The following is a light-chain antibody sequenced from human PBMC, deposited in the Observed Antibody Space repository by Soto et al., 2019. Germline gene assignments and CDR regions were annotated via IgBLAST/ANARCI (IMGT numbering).Light chain of an antibody. CDR1: SSNIGGNT. CDR3: ASHDDSLIGSVV. CDR2: TNN. V-gene: IGLV1-44*01. J-gene: IGLJ2*01. Sequence: QSVLTQPPSASGTPGQRVTISCSGSSSNIGGNTVTWYQQLPGTAPKLLIFTNNRRPSGVPDRFSGSKSGTSASLAISGLQSEDEADYYCASHDDSLIGSVVFGGGTKLTVL.